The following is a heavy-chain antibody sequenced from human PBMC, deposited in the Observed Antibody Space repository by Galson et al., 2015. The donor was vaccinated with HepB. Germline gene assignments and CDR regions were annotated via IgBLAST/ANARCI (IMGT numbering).Heavy chain of an antibody. CDR2: INSGGSDT. Sequence: SLRLSCAASGFSFSKYWMHWVRQAPGQGLVWVARINSGGSDTIYADSVKGRFTISRDNVKNTLYLQMNSLRAEDTAVYFCVRPHQGWGTTDYWGQGTLVTVSS. CDR1: GFSFSKYW. J-gene: IGHJ4*02. CDR3: VRPHQGWGTTDY. D-gene: IGHD3-16*01. V-gene: IGHV3-74*01.